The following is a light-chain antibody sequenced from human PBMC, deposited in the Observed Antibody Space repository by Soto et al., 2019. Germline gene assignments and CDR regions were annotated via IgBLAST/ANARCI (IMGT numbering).Light chain of an antibody. CDR2: GAS. CDR3: QQYGSSRCT. J-gene: IGKJ1*01. Sequence: EIVLTQSPGTLSLSPGERATLSCRASQSVGSAYLAWYQHKPGQAPRLLIYGASSRATGIPDRISGSASGTAFTLTISTLEPKYFPVYYCQQYGSSRCTFGQGPKVEAK. CDR1: QSVGSAY. V-gene: IGKV3-20*01.